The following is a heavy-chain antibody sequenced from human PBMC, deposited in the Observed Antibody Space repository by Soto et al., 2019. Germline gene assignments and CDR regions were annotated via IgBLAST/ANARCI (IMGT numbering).Heavy chain of an antibody. V-gene: IGHV3-7*03. CDR2: IKQDGSEK. Sequence: GGSLRLSCAASGFTFSSYWMSWVRQAPGKGLEWVANIKQDGSEKYYVDSVKGRFTISRDNAKNSLYLQMNSLRAEDTAVYYCARDSSGYSPDWFDPWGQGXLVTVYS. D-gene: IGHD3-22*01. CDR3: ARDSSGYSPDWFDP. J-gene: IGHJ5*02. CDR1: GFTFSSYW.